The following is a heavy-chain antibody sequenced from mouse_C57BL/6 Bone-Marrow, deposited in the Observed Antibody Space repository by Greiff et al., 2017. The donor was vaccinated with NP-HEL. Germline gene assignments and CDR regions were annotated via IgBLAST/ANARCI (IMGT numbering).Heavy chain of an antibody. CDR3: TRAGETPAY. J-gene: IGHJ3*01. Sequence: VQLQESGAELVRPGASVTLSCKASGYTFTDYEMHWVKQTPVHGLEWIGAIDPETGGTAYHQKFKGKAILTADKSSSTAYMELRSLTSEDSAVYYCTRAGETPAYWGQGTLVTVSA. CDR2: IDPETGGT. CDR1: GYTFTDYE. V-gene: IGHV1-15*01.